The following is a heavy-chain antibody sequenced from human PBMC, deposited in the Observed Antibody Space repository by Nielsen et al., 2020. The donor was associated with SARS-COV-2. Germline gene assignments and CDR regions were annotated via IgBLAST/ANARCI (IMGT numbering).Heavy chain of an antibody. CDR1: GGSISSGDYY. CDR3: ARERGSYFPPLTSGFDP. Sequence: SETLSLTCTVSGGSISSGDYYWSWIRQPPGKGLEWIGYIYYSGSTYYNPSLKSRVTISVDTSKNQFSLKLSSVTAADTAVYYCARERGSYFPPLTSGFDPWGQGTLVTVSS. CDR2: IYYSGST. V-gene: IGHV4-30-4*01. D-gene: IGHD1-26*01. J-gene: IGHJ5*02.